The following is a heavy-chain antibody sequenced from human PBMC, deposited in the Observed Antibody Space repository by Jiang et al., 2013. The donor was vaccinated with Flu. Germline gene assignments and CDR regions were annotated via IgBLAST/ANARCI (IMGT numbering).Heavy chain of an antibody. CDR2: IIPIFGTA. CDR1: GGTFSSYA. CDR3: ARERRGDYDSSGYYSPDAFDI. Sequence: SGAEVKKPGSSVKVSCKASGGTFSSYAISWVRQAPGQGLEWMGGIIPIFGTANYAQKFQGRVTITADESTSTAYMELSSLRSEDTAVYYCARERRGDYDSSGYYSPDAFDIWGQGTMVTVSS. D-gene: IGHD3-22*01. J-gene: IGHJ3*02. V-gene: IGHV1-69*01.